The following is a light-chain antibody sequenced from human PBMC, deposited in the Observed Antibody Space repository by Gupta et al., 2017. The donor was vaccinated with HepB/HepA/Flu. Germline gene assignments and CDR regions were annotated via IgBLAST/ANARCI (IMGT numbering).Light chain of an antibody. Sequence: SYELTQPPSVSVSPGQTATITCSGDILSQQYVYWYQQKPGRAPVLVIFKDSERPSGIPERFSGSSLGTTVTLTISGVQAEDEADYYCQSADSSGVSRVYVFGTGTKVTVL. V-gene: IGLV3-25*03. J-gene: IGLJ1*01. CDR2: KDS. CDR1: ILSQQY. CDR3: QSADSSGVSRVYV.